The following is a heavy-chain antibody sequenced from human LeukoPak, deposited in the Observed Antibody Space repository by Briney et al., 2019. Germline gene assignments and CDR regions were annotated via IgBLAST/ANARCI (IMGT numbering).Heavy chain of an antibody. CDR2: INHSGST. V-gene: IGHV4-34*01. D-gene: IGHD2-15*01. Sequence: SETLSLTCAVYGGSFSGYYWSWIRQPLGKGLEWIGEINHSGSTNYNPSLKSRVTISVDTSKNQFSLKLSSVTAADTAAYYCATEPGSVCSGGSCPQYYFDYWGQGTLVTVSS. J-gene: IGHJ4*02. CDR3: ATEPGSVCSGGSCPQYYFDY. CDR1: GGSFSGYY.